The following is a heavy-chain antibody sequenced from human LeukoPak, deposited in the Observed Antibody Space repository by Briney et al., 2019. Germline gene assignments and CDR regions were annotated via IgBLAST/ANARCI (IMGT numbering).Heavy chain of an antibody. J-gene: IGHJ5*02. CDR3: ARNIAAAGTEGWFDP. Sequence: ASVKVSCKASGYTFTSYGISWMRQAPGQGLEWMGWISAYNGNTNYAQKLQGRVTMTTDTSTSTAYMELRSLRSDDTAVYYCARNIAAAGTEGWFDPWGQGTLVTVSS. CDR1: GYTFTSYG. D-gene: IGHD6-13*01. CDR2: ISAYNGNT. V-gene: IGHV1-18*01.